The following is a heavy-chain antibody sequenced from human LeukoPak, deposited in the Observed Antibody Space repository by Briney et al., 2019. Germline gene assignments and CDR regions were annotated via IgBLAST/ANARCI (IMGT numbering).Heavy chain of an antibody. CDR3: ARDGKYSSSSGAFDI. CDR2: INPNSGGT. V-gene: IGHV1-2*02. J-gene: IGHJ3*02. Sequence: ASVKVSCKASGYTFTGYYMHWVRQAPGQGPEWMGWINPNSGGTNYAQKFQGRVTMTRDTSISTAYMELSRLRSDDTAVYYCARDGKYSSSSGAFDIWGQGTMVTVSS. CDR1: GYTFTGYY. D-gene: IGHD6-6*01.